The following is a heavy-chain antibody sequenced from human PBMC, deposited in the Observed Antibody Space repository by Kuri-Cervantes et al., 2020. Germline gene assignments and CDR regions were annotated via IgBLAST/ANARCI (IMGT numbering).Heavy chain of an antibody. Sequence: SVKVSCKASGGTFSSYAISWVRQAPGQGLEWMGGIIPIFGTANCAQKFQGRVTMTRDTSTSTVYMELSSLRSEDTAVYYCARDLGGSFGWFDPWGQGTLVTVSS. J-gene: IGHJ5*02. V-gene: IGHV1-69*05. CDR1: GGTFSSYA. CDR2: IIPIFGTA. CDR3: ARDLGGSFGWFDP. D-gene: IGHD3-16*01.